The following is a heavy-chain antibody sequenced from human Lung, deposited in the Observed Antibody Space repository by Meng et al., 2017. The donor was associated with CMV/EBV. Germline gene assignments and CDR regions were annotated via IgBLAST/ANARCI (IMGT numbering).Heavy chain of an antibody. CDR3: AKPPGLVGYYYGMDV. CDR1: GFTFSSYG. J-gene: IGHJ6*02. Sequence: GGSLRLXCAASGFTFSSYGMHWVRQAPGKGLEWVAFIRYDGSNKYYADSVKGRFTISRDNSKNTLYLQMNSLRAEDTAVYYCAKPPGLVGYYYGMDVWGQGTLVTVSS. D-gene: IGHD3-9*01. V-gene: IGHV3-30*02. CDR2: IRYDGSNK.